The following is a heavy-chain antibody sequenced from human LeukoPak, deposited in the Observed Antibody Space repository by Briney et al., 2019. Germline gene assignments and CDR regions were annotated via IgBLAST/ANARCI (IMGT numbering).Heavy chain of an antibody. Sequence: ESLKISCKGSGYSFTSYWIGWVRQMPGKGLEWMGIIYPGDSGSRYSPSFQGQVTISADKSISTAYLQWSSLKASDSAMYYCARRDSSGYYFRFDYWGRGTLVTVSS. V-gene: IGHV5-51*01. CDR2: IYPGDSGS. CDR3: ARRDSSGYYFRFDY. D-gene: IGHD3-22*01. CDR1: GYSFTSYW. J-gene: IGHJ4*02.